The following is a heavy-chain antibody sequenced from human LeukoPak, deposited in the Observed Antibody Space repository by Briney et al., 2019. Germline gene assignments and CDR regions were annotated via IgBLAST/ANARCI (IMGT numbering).Heavy chain of an antibody. J-gene: IGHJ5*02. Sequence: SETLSLTCTVSGGSISSYYWSWIRQPAGKGLQWIGRIYTGGSTNYNPSLKSRVTMSVDTSKNQFSLKLSSVTAADTAVYYCARASANMDISRFDPWGQGTLVTVSS. CDR1: GGSISSYY. CDR3: ARASANMDISRFDP. V-gene: IGHV4-4*07. D-gene: IGHD2-2*03. CDR2: IYTGGST.